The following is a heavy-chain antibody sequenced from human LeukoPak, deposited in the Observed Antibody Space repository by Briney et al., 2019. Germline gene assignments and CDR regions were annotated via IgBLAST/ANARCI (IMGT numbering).Heavy chain of an antibody. V-gene: IGHV3-48*03. CDR3: AILSGDSSGYRNNWFDP. J-gene: IGHJ5*02. D-gene: IGHD3-22*01. Sequence: GGSLRLSCAASGFTFSSYEMNWVRQAPGKGLEWVSYISSSGSTIYYADSVKGRFTISRDNAKNSLYLQMNSLRAEDTAVYYCAILSGDSSGYRNNWFDPWGQGTLVTVSS. CDR2: ISSSGSTI. CDR1: GFTFSSYE.